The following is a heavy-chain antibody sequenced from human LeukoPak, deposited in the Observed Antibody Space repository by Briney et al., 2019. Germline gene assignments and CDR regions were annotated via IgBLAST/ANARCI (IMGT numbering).Heavy chain of an antibody. CDR3: ARDSLRQQLVTDYFDY. J-gene: IGHJ4*02. CDR2: ISSSGSTI. D-gene: IGHD6-13*01. CDR1: GFTFSDYY. V-gene: IGHV3-11*01. Sequence: PGGSLRLSCAASGFTFSDYYMSWIRQAPGKGLEWVSYISSSGSTIYYADSVKGRFTISRDNAKNSLYLQMNSLRAEDTAVYYCARDSLRQQLVTDYFDYWGQGTLVTVSS.